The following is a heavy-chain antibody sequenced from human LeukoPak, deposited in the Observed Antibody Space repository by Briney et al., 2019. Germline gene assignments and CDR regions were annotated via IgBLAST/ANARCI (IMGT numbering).Heavy chain of an antibody. V-gene: IGHV3-23*01. CDR3: AKGSDGSGSFDY. Sequence: GGSLRLSCAASGFTFSSYAMSWVRQAPGKGLEWVSAISGSGGSTYYADSVKGRFTISRDNSKNTLYLQMNSLRAEDTAVHYCAKGSDGSGSFDYWGQGTLVTVSS. CDR2: ISGSGGST. J-gene: IGHJ4*02. CDR1: GFTFSSYA. D-gene: IGHD3-10*01.